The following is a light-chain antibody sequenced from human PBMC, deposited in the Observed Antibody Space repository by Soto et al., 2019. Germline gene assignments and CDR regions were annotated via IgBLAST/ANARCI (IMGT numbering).Light chain of an antibody. CDR1: QSVSSSY. CDR2: GAS. V-gene: IGKV3-20*01. CDR3: QQYGSSPWP. Sequence: EIVLTQSPGTLSLSPGERATLSCKASQSVSSSYLAWYQQKPGQAPRLLIYGASSRATGIPDRFSGSGSGTEFTLTISRLEPEDFALSYCQQYGSSPWPFGQGTKVDIK. J-gene: IGKJ1*01.